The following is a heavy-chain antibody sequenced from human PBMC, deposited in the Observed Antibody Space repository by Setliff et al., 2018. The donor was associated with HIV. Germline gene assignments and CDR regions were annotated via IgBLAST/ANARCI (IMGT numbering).Heavy chain of an antibody. J-gene: IGHJ4*02. CDR1: GGSVSDTSYY. Sequence: SETLSLTCTVSGGSVSDTSYYWGWSRQPPGKGLEWLANVYYSGGTYYNPSLNSRVTISVDTSRNQFSLKLTSLTAADTALYFCARLGDSGYDFRGYFDYWGQGKLVTVSS. CDR2: VYYSGGT. V-gene: IGHV4-39*01. CDR3: ARLGDSGYDFRGYFDY. D-gene: IGHD5-12*01.